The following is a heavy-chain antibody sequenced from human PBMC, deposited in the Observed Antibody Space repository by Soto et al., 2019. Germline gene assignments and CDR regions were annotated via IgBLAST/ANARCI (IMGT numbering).Heavy chain of an antibody. J-gene: IGHJ4*02. CDR2: IYYSGST. CDR1: GGSISSGDYY. D-gene: IGHD5-12*01. Sequence: QVQLQESGPGLVKPSQTLSLTCTVSGGSISSGDYYWSWIRQPPGKGLEWIGYIYYSGSTYYNPSLKSRVTISVDTSKNQFSRKLSSVTAADTAVYYCARRTQVGYSGYDQDYYFDYWGQGTLVTVSS. CDR3: ARRTQVGYSGYDQDYYFDY. V-gene: IGHV4-30-4*01.